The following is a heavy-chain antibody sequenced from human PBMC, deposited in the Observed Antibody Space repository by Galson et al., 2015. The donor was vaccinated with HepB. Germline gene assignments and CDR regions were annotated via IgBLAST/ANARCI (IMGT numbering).Heavy chain of an antibody. V-gene: IGHV3-66*01. CDR3: ARERKHSDGSDY. CDR1: EFTVSSNY. D-gene: IGHD5-18*01. CDR2: IYSDGST. J-gene: IGHJ4*02. Sequence: SLRLSCAASEFTVSSNYMSWVRQAPGKGLEWVSVIYSDGSTYYADSVKGRFTIYRDNSKNTLYLQMNSLRAEDTAVYYCARERKHSDGSDYWGQGTLVTVSS.